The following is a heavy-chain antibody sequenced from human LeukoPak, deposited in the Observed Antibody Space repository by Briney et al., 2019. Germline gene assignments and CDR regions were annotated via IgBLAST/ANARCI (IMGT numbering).Heavy chain of an antibody. Sequence: PSETLSLTCAVYGGSFSGYYWSWIRQPPGKGLEWIGEINHSGSTNYNPSLKSRVTISVDTSKNQFSLRLSSVTAADTAVCYCARLFNGLWFGSRGDYWGQGTLVTVSS. CDR3: ARLFNGLWFGSRGDY. J-gene: IGHJ4*02. D-gene: IGHD3-10*01. CDR2: INHSGST. V-gene: IGHV4-34*01. CDR1: GGSFSGYY.